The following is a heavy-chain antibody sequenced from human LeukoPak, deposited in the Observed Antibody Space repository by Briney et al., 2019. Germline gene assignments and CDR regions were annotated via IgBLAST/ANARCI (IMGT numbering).Heavy chain of an antibody. CDR2: ISSSSSTI. D-gene: IGHD2-2*01. CDR1: GFTSSSYS. J-gene: IGHJ6*03. CDR3: ARESGSRSYYYYMDV. V-gene: IGHV3-48*01. Sequence: GGSLRLSCAASGFTSSSYSMNWVRQAPGKGLEWVSYISSSSSTIYYADSVKGRFTISRDNAKNSRYLQMNSLRAEDTAVYYCARESGSRSYYYYMDVWGKGTTVTVPS.